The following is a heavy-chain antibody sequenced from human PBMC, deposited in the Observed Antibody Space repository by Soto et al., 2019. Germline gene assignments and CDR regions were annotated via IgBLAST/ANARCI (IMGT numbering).Heavy chain of an antibody. CDR2: ISSSGSTI. V-gene: IGHV3-11*01. CDR3: ARGLSSSIFDY. Sequence: PGGSLSLSSAASGFPFSDYYMSWIRQAPGKGLEWVSYISSSGSTIHYADSVKGRFTISRDNAKNSLYLQMNSLRAEDTAVYYCARGLSSSIFDYWGQGTLVTVSS. CDR1: GFPFSDYY. J-gene: IGHJ4*02. D-gene: IGHD6-13*01.